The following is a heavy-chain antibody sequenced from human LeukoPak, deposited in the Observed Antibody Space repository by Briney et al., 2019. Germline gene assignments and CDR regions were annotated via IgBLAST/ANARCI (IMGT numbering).Heavy chain of an antibody. CDR3: ARWLYSDTAMVYYFDY. CDR1: GASICSYY. CDR2: IYYSGST. D-gene: IGHD5-18*01. J-gene: IGHJ4*02. Sequence: PSETLSLTCTVSGASICSYYWSWIRQPPGKGLEWIGYIYYSGSTNYNPSLKSRVTISVDTSKNQFSLKLSSVTAADTAVYYCARWLYSDTAMVYYFDYWGQGTLVTVSS. V-gene: IGHV4-59*01.